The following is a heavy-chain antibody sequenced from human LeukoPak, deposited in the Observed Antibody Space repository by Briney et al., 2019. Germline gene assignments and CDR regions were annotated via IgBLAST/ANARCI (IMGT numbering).Heavy chain of an antibody. CDR1: AFTFSSYS. J-gene: IGHJ4*02. CDR3: ARSQGYGSSDY. Sequence: GGSLRLSCAASAFTFSSYSMNWVRQAPGKGLEWVSSISGSTSYIYYADSVKGRFTISRDNAKNSLYLQMNSLRAEDTAVYYCARSQGYGSSDYWGQGTLVTVSS. D-gene: IGHD3-10*01. V-gene: IGHV3-21*01. CDR2: ISGSTSYI.